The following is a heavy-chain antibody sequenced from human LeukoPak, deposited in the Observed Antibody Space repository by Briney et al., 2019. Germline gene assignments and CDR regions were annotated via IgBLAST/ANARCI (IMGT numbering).Heavy chain of an antibody. CDR3: AKAEVLGYCSSTSCPSYYYYMDV. CDR2: IWYDGSNK. J-gene: IGHJ6*03. V-gene: IGHV3-33*06. Sequence: GGSLRLSCAASGFTFSSYGMHWVRQAPGKGPEWVAVIWYDGSNKYYADSVKGRFTISRDNSKNTLYLQMNSLRAEDTAVYYCAKAEVLGYCSSTSCPSYYYYMDVWGKGTTVTVSS. D-gene: IGHD2-2*01. CDR1: GFTFSSYG.